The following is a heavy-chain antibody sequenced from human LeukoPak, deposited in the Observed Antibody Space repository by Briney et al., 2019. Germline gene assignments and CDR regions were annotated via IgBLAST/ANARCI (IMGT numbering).Heavy chain of an antibody. Sequence: GGSLRLSCAASGFTFSDYYMSWIRQTPGKGLEWVSYISSSGSTIYYADSVKGRFTISRDNAKNSLYLQMNSLRAEDTAVYYCARDLAVAGRSFEDWGQGTLVTVSS. J-gene: IGHJ4*02. CDR3: ARDLAVAGRSFED. V-gene: IGHV3-11*04. CDR1: GFTFSDYY. D-gene: IGHD6-19*01. CDR2: ISSSGSTI.